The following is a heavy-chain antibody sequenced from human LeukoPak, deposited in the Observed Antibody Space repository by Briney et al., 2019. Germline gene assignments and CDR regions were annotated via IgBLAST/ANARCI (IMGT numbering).Heavy chain of an antibody. CDR2: VYYSGST. Sequence: SETLSLTCAVYGGSFSGYYWSWIRQPPGKGLEWIGSVYYSGSTYHNPSLKSRVTISVDTSKNQFSLKLSSVTAADTAIYYCAREIGYSYGRLDHWGQGTLVTVSS. J-gene: IGHJ4*02. D-gene: IGHD5-18*01. V-gene: IGHV4-34*01. CDR3: AREIGYSYGRLDH. CDR1: GGSFSGYY.